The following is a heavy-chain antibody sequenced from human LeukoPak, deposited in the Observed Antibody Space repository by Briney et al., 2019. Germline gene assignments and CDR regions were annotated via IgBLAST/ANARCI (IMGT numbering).Heavy chain of an antibody. Sequence: SETLSLTCAVYGGSFSGDYWSWIRQAPGKGLEWIGEINHRGSNNYNPSLKSRVTISVDTSKNQFSLKLSSVTAADTAVYYCAREGIPQDAFDIWGQGTMVTVSS. J-gene: IGHJ3*02. CDR2: INHRGSN. D-gene: IGHD2-2*02. CDR3: AREGIPQDAFDI. V-gene: IGHV4-34*01. CDR1: GGSFSGDY.